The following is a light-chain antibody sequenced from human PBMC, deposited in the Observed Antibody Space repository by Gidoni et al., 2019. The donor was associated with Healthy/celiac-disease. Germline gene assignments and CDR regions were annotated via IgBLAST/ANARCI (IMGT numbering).Light chain of an antibody. CDR1: SSNIGAGYD. CDR3: QSYDSSLSGPVV. Sequence: QSVLTQPPSVSGAPGQRVTISCTGSSSNIGAGYDVHWYQQLPGTAPKLLIYGNSNRPSGVPDRFSGSKSGTSASLAITGLQAEDEADYYYQSYDSSLSGPVVFGGGTKLTGL. V-gene: IGLV1-40*01. J-gene: IGLJ2*01. CDR2: GNS.